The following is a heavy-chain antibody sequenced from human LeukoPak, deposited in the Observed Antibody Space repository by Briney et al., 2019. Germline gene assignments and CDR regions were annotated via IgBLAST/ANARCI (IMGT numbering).Heavy chain of an antibody. CDR3: AIGWNPFYFDY. Sequence: ASAKVSCKASGYTFTSYDINWVRQASGQGLEWMGWLNPNSGNTAYAQKFQGRVTITRNTSISTAYMELSSLRSDDTAVYYCAIGWNPFYFDYWGQGTLVTVSS. CDR2: LNPNSGNT. V-gene: IGHV1-8*03. D-gene: IGHD1-1*01. J-gene: IGHJ4*02. CDR1: GYTFTSYD.